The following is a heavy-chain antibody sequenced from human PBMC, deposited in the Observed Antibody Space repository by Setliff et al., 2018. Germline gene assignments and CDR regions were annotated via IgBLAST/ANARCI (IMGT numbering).Heavy chain of an antibody. CDR3: ARGRNIAARLLDT. V-gene: IGHV4-34*01. CDR2: INHSGSS. Sequence: NPSETLSLTCAAYGGTFSDYYWTWIRQAPGKGLEWIGEINHSGSSNYAPSLKSRVTISIDASKNQFSLQVTSVTAADTAVYYCARGRNIAARLLDTWGQGSLVTVSS. CDR1: GGTFSDYY. D-gene: IGHD6-6*01. J-gene: IGHJ5*02.